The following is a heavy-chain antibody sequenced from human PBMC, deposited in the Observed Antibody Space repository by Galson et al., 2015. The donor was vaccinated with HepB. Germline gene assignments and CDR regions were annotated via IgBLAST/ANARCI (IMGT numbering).Heavy chain of an antibody. J-gene: IGHJ4*02. Sequence: SVKVSCKASGYTFTSYGISWVRQAPGQGLEWMGWISANNGNTNYAQKLQGRVTMTTDTSTSTAYMELMSLRSEDTAVYYCARDGKYYYYSSSYYSPSPGIEYWGQGTLVTVSS. V-gene: IGHV1-18*04. D-gene: IGHD3-22*01. CDR1: GYTFTSYG. CDR3: ARDGKYYYYSSSYYSPSPGIEY. CDR2: ISANNGNT.